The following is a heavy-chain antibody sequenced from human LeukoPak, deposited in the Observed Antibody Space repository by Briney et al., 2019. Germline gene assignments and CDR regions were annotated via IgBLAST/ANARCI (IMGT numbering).Heavy chain of an antibody. D-gene: IGHD2-2*02. CDR1: GGSISSGGSY. CDR2: IYYSGST. Sequence: SETLSLTCTVSGGSISSGGSYWSWIRQHPGKGLEWIGYIYYSGSTYYNPSLKSRVTISVDTSKNRFSLKLSSVTAADTAVYYCARFFAGYCSSTSCYRDPITSAFDIWGQGTMVTVSS. J-gene: IGHJ3*02. CDR3: ARFFAGYCSSTSCYRDPITSAFDI. V-gene: IGHV4-31*03.